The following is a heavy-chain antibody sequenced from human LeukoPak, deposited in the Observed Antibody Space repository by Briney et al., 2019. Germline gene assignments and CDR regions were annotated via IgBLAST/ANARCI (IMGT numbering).Heavy chain of an antibody. D-gene: IGHD3-10*01. Sequence: SETLSLTFPVSGGFISSYYWSWLRQPPGKGLAGIGDIYYSGSTNYNPSLKGRFTISVDTSKNQFYLKMSSVTAADTAVYYCASTASRSYYPYWGQGTLVTVSS. V-gene: IGHV4-59*12. CDR3: ASTASRSYYPY. CDR2: IYYSGST. J-gene: IGHJ4*02. CDR1: GGFISSYY.